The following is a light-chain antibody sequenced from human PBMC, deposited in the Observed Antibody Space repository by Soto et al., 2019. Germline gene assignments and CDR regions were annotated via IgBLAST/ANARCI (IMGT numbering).Light chain of an antibody. CDR3: SSYRTSSTVD. Sequence: QSALTQPASVSGSPGQSITISCTGTISDFASYNQVSWFQQHPGKAPKLIIYEVSNRPSGISARFSGSKSGNTASLTIFGLQAEDEADYHCSSYRTSSTVDFGGGTKLTVL. V-gene: IGLV2-14*01. CDR2: EVS. CDR1: ISDFASYNQ. J-gene: IGLJ2*01.